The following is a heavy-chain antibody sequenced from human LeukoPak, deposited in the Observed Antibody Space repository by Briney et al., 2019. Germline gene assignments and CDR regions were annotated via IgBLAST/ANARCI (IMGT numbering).Heavy chain of an antibody. CDR2: IRNKANSYPT. Sequence: GRSLRLSCAASGFTFSDYYMDSVRQAPGKGLEWVGRIRNKANSYPTEYAASVKGRFTISRDDSKNSLYLQMNSLKTEDTAVYYCTRVANGIDYWGQGTLVTVSS. V-gene: IGHV3-72*01. CDR3: TRVANGIDY. CDR1: GFTFSDYY. J-gene: IGHJ4*02.